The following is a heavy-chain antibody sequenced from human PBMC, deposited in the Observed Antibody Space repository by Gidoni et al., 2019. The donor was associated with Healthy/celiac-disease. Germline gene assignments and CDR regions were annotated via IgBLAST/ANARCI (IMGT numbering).Heavy chain of an antibody. V-gene: IGHV3-30-3*01. CDR3: ARDKAYYDFWSGYYYYYYYGMDV. CDR1: GFTFSSYA. Sequence: QVQLVESGGGVVKPGRSLRLSCAASGFTFSSYAMHWVRQAPGKGLEWVAVISYDGSNKYYADSVKGRFTISRDNSKNTLYLQMNSLRAEDTAVYYCARDKAYYDFWSGYYYYYYYGMDVWGQGTTVTVSS. CDR2: ISYDGSNK. D-gene: IGHD3-3*01. J-gene: IGHJ6*02.